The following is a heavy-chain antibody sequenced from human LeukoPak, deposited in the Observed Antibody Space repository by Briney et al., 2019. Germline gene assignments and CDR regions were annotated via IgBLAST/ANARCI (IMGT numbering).Heavy chain of an antibody. CDR3: ARAVVVPAAAPNDAFDI. D-gene: IGHD2-2*01. CDR1: GGSISSYY. J-gene: IGHJ3*02. Sequence: SETLSLTCTVSGGSISSYYWSWIRQPPGKGLEWIGYIYYSGSTNYNPSLKSRVTISVDTSKNQFSLKLSSVTAADTAVYYRARAVVVPAAAPNDAFDIWGQGTMVTVSS. V-gene: IGHV4-59*01. CDR2: IYYSGST.